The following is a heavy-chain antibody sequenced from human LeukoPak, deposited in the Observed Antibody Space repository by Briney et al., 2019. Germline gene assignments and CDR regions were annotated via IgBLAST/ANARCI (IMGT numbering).Heavy chain of an antibody. D-gene: IGHD6-6*01. V-gene: IGHV3-30*02. CDR1: GFTFSSYG. J-gene: IGHJ4*02. CDR3: ARGSAFVAPLDS. CDR2: IRYDGSNK. Sequence: GGSLRLSCAASGFTFSSYGMHWVRQAPGKGLEWVAFIRYDGSNKYYADSVKGRFTISRDNSKNTLYLQMNILRPEDTAVYYCARGSAFVAPLDSWGQGTLVTVSS.